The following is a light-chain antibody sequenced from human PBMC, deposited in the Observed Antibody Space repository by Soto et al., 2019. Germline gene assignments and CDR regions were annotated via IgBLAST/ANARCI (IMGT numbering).Light chain of an antibody. J-gene: IGKJ4*01. Sequence: EIVLTLSPGTLSLSPGDRATLSCRASQSVSSNYLAWYQQKPGQAPRLLIYGASSRATGIPDRFSGSGSGTDFTLTISRLEPEDFAVYYCQRYGTSLPLTFGGGTKVDIK. CDR2: GAS. V-gene: IGKV3-20*01. CDR1: QSVSSNY. CDR3: QRYGTSLPLT.